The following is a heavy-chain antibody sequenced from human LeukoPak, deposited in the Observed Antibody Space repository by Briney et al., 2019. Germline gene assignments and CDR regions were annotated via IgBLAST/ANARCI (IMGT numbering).Heavy chain of an antibody. J-gene: IGHJ4*02. Sequence: GGSLRRSCAASGFTFSSYAMSWVRQAPGKGLEWVSAISGSGGSTYYADSVKGRFTISRDNSKNTLYLQMNSLRAEDTAVYYCAHHSSSWRPTFWDYWGQGTLVTVSS. CDR1: GFTFSSYA. D-gene: IGHD6-13*01. CDR2: ISGSGGST. CDR3: AHHSSSWRPTFWDY. V-gene: IGHV3-23*01.